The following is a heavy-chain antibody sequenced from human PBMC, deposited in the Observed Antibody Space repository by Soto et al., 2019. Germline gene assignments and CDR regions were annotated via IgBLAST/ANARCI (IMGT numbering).Heavy chain of an antibody. CDR1: GVTFSSYG. D-gene: IGHD3-22*01. V-gene: IGHV3-23*01. CDR2: ISYGGGTT. J-gene: IGHJ4*02. CDR3: AKNPGYYYDSTGYHFDY. Sequence: PGGSLRLSCAPSGVTFSSYGMHWVRQAPGKGLEWVSAISYGGGTTYYADSVKGRFTISRDNSKNTLYLQMNSLRAEDTAVYYCAKNPGYYYDSTGYHFDYWGQGTLVTVSS.